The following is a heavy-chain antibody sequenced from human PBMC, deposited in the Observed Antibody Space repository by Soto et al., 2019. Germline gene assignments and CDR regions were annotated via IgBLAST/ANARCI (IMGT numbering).Heavy chain of an antibody. CDR1: GYSISSGYY. D-gene: IGHD6-13*01. V-gene: IGHV4-38-2*02. J-gene: IGHJ5*02. CDR2: IYHSGST. Sequence: SETLSLTCTVSGYSISSGYYWGWIRQPPGKGLEWIGSIYHSGSTYYNPSLKSRVTISVDTSKNQFSLKLSSVTAADTAVYYCARDVTWIAAAGTCWFDPWGQGTLVTVSS. CDR3: ARDVTWIAAAGTCWFDP.